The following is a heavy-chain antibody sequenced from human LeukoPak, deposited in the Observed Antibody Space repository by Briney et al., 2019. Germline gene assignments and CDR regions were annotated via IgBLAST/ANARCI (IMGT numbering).Heavy chain of an antibody. CDR2: LNGGGDKT. CDR1: GFTFSSFA. J-gene: IGHJ4*02. V-gene: IGHV3-23*01. D-gene: IGHD3-22*01. Sequence: GGSLRLFCTASGFTFSSFAMGWVRQAPGEGLEWVSGLNGGGDKTFYADSVKGRFTLSRGNSNNKLFLQMSSLRADDPALYFCAKHVNYDISGALGSWGQGTLVAVSS. CDR3: AKHVNYDISGALGS.